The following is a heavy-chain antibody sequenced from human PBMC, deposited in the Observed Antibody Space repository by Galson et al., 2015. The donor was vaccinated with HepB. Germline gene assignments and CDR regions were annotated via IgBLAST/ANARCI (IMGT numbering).Heavy chain of an antibody. Sequence: SVKVSCKASGYTFTSSAMHWVRQAPGQRLEWMGWINAGNGNTKYSQKFQGRVTITRDTSASTAYMELSSLRSEDTAVYYCARDDERWNLGYYYGMDVWGQGTTVTVSS. CDR2: INAGNGNT. J-gene: IGHJ6*02. CDR3: ARDDERWNLGYYYGMDV. CDR1: GYTFTSSA. D-gene: IGHD1-1*01. V-gene: IGHV1-3*01.